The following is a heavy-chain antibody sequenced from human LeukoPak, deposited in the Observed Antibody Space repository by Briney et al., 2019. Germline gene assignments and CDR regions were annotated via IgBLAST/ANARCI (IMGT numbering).Heavy chain of an antibody. CDR1: GFTFSSYG. Sequence: GGSLRLSCAASGFTFSSYGMHWVRQAPGKGLEWVSSISSSSSYIYYADSVKGRFTISRDNAKNSLYLQMNSLRAEDTAVYYCARDQDSSGYYYTYFDYWGQGTLVTVSS. J-gene: IGHJ4*02. V-gene: IGHV3-21*01. CDR2: ISSSSSYI. CDR3: ARDQDSSGYYYTYFDY. D-gene: IGHD3-22*01.